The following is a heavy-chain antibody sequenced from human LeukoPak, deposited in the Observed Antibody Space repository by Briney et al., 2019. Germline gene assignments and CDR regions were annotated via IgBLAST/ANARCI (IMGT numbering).Heavy chain of an antibody. CDR3: ARVNRGYYYMDV. V-gene: IGHV3-48*03. CDR2: ISSSGSTT. Sequence: GGSLRLSCAASGFTFNSYEMNWVRQAPGKGLEWVSYISSSGSTTYYADSVKGRFTISRDNAKNSLYLQMNSLRAEDTAVYYCARVNRGYYYMDVWGKGTTVTVSS. CDR1: GFTFNSYE. J-gene: IGHJ6*03. D-gene: IGHD7-27*01.